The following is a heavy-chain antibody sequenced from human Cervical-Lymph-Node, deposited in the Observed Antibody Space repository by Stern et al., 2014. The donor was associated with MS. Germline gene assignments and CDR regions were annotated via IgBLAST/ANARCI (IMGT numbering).Heavy chain of an antibody. Sequence: QVTLRESGPALVKPTQTLTLTCTFSGFSLSTSGTCVSWIRQPPGKALEWLALIDWDYDKYYSASLKTRLTISKDTSKSQVVLTMTNMDPVDTATYYCARVQYSGSYDYFDYWGQGTLVTVSS. V-gene: IGHV2-70*01. J-gene: IGHJ4*02. CDR1: GFSLSTSGTC. CDR3: ARVQYSGSYDYFDY. CDR2: IDWDYDK. D-gene: IGHD1-26*01.